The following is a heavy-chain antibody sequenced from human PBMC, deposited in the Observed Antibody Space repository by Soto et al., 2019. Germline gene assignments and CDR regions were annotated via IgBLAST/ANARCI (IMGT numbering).Heavy chain of an antibody. V-gene: IGHV3-30-3*01. J-gene: IGHJ5*02. D-gene: IGHD6-13*01. CDR1: GFTFSSYP. CDR2: ISVNGNNI. CDR3: ARSHSSSWHWFDP. Sequence: QVQLVESGGGVVQPGRSLRLSCAASGFTFSSYPMHWVRQAPGKGPEWVAVISVNGNNIHYGDSVKGRFTISRDNSKNTLYLQTSSLRVEDTAVYYCARSHSSSWHWFDPWGQGTLVTVSS.